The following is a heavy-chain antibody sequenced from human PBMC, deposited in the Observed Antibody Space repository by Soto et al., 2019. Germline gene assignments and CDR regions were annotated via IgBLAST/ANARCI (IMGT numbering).Heavy chain of an antibody. J-gene: IGHJ4*02. CDR3: ARRGFLDY. Sequence: SETLSLTCAVYGGSFSGYYWSWIRQPPGKGLEWIGEINHSGSTNYNPFLKSRVTISVDTSKNQFSLKLTSVTAADTAVYYCARRGFLDYWGQGTLVTVSS. CDR1: GGSFSGYY. CDR2: INHSGST. V-gene: IGHV4-34*01. D-gene: IGHD3-10*01.